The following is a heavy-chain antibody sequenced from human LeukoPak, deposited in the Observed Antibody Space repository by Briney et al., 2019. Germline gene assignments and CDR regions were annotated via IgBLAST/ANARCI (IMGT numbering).Heavy chain of an antibody. J-gene: IGHJ6*03. CDR1: GGSFNTYY. CDR3: AKDLEQLVRPYYMDV. CDR2: ISSSGSTI. Sequence: LSLTCAVFGGSFNTYYMSWIRQAPGKGLEWVSYISSSGSTIYYADSVKGRFTISRDNAKNSLYLQMNSLRAEDTAVYYCAKDLEQLVRPYYMDVWGKGTTVTVSS. D-gene: IGHD6-6*01. V-gene: IGHV3-11*01.